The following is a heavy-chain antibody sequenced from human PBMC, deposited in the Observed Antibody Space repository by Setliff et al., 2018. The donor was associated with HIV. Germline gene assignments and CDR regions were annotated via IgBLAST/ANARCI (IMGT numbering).Heavy chain of an antibody. Sequence: PSETLSLTCTVSGGSISFGCYYWSWIRQHAGKGLEWIGRMHTGGSTSYSPSLKSRVTISIDTSKNQFSLELTSLIAADTAVYYCAREECTSWPRVHYWGQGALVTVSS. CDR3: AREECTSWPRVHY. CDR2: MHTGGST. V-gene: IGHV4-61*02. J-gene: IGHJ4*02. D-gene: IGHD6-13*01. CDR1: GGSISFGCYY.